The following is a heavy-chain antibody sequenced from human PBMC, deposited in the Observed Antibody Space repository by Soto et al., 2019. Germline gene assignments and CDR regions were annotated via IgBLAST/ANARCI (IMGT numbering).Heavy chain of an antibody. CDR2: INPNSGGT. Sequence: ASVKVSCKASGYTFTGYYMHWVRQAPGQGLEWMGWINPNSGGTNYAQKFQGWVTMTRDTSISTAYMELSRLRSDDTAVYYCARDGWAYDYIWGSHRPSPNWFDPWGQGTLVTVSS. J-gene: IGHJ5*02. V-gene: IGHV1-2*04. CDR3: ARDGWAYDYIWGSHRPSPNWFDP. D-gene: IGHD3-16*02. CDR1: GYTFTGYY.